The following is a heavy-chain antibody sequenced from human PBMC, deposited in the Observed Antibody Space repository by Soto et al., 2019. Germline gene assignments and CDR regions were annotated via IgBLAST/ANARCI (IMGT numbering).Heavy chain of an antibody. V-gene: IGHV4-30-2*01. CDR3: ARDQLEGNWFDP. CDR1: GGSISSGGYS. J-gene: IGHJ5*02. Sequence: QLQLQESGSGLVKPSQTLSLTCAVSGGSISSGGYSWNWIRQPLGKGLEWIGYIYHSGSTYYNPSLKRRVTISVDKSKNQFSLKLTSVTAADTAVYYCARDQLEGNWFDPWGQGTLVTVSS. D-gene: IGHD1-1*01. CDR2: IYHSGST.